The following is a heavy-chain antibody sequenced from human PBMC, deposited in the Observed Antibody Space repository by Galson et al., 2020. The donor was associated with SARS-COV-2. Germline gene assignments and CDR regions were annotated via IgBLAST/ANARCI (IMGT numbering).Heavy chain of an antibody. CDR3: ARRNWNDAFDI. V-gene: IGHV3-73*01. Sequence: GESLKISCAASGFTFTASEMHWVRQASGKGLEWVGRIKTKARQYATAYGESGKGRFSISRDDSKNTAYLQMSSLITEDTARYYCARRNWNDAFDIWGQGTMVNVSS. D-gene: IGHD1-1*01. J-gene: IGHJ3*02. CDR1: GFTFTASE. CDR2: IKTKARQYAT.